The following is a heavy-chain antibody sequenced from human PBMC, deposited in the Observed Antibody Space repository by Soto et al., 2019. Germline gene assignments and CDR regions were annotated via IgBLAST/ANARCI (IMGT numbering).Heavy chain of an antibody. CDR3: TRALSASYDS. J-gene: IGHJ5*01. V-gene: IGHV6-1*01. Sequence: PSQTLSLTCAISGDSVSSKAAAWNWIRQSPSRGLEWLGRTYYRSKWSTDYAVSVKSRITINPDTSKNQFSLQLNSVTPEDTAVYYCTRALSASYDSWGQGTRVTVSP. CDR1: GDSVSSKAAA. CDR2: TYYRSKWST. D-gene: IGHD1-26*01.